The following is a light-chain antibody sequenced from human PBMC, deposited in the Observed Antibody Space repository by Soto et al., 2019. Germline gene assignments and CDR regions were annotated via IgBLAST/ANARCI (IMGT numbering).Light chain of an antibody. V-gene: IGKV3-11*01. CDR3: QQRSNWPLP. CDR2: DAS. J-gene: IGKJ4*01. Sequence: EIVLTQSPATLSLSPGERATLSCRASQSVSSYLAWYQQKPGQAPRLLIYDASNRATGIPARFSGSGSGTDFTLTLSSLEPEDFAVYYCQQRSNWPLPFGGGTKVEIK. CDR1: QSVSSY.